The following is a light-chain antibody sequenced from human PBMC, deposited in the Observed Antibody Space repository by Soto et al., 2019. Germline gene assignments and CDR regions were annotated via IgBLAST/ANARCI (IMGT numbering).Light chain of an antibody. Sequence: DIQMTQSPSSLSASVGDRVTITCRASQSISSYLSWYQQKPGKAPKLLINVASIFQRGVPSRFSGSGSGTDFTLAISSLQPEDFATYYCQQSSSTPQTFGGGTRVEIK. CDR3: QQSSSTPQT. CDR2: VAS. J-gene: IGKJ4*01. CDR1: QSISSY. V-gene: IGKV1-39*01.